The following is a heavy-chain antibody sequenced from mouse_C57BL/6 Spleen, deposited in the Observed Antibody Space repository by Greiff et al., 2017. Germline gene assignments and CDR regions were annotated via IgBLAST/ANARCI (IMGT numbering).Heavy chain of an antibody. D-gene: IGHD3-1*01. Sequence: QVKLQQPGAELVRPGRSVKLSCKASGYTFTSYWMRWVKQRPIQGLEWIGNIDPSDSETYYNQKITDKATLTVDKSTNTVDMQLSSLTSEDSAVYYCAREGGFGDFDVWGTGTSVTVSS. CDR1: GYTFTSYW. CDR3: AREGGFGDFDV. CDR2: IDPSDSET. V-gene: IGHV1-52*01. J-gene: IGHJ1*03.